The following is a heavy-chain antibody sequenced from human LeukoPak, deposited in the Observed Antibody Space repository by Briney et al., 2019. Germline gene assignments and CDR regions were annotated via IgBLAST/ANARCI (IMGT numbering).Heavy chain of an antibody. V-gene: IGHV3-23*01. CDR3: AKRGVVIRVILVGFHKEAYYFDS. J-gene: IGHJ4*02. D-gene: IGHD3-10*01. Sequence: GGSLRLSCAVSGITLSNYAMSWVRQAPGKGLEWVAGISGSGGGTNYADSVKGRFTISRDNPKNTLYLQMNNPSADDTAVYFCAKRGVVIRVILVGFHKEAYYFDSWGQGALVTVSS. CDR1: GITLSNYA. CDR2: ISGSGGGT.